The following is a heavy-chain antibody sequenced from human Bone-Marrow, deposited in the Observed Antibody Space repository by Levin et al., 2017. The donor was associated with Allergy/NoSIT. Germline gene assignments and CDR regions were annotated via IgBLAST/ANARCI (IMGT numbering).Heavy chain of an antibody. J-gene: IGHJ4*02. CDR2: IYSTGGT. D-gene: IGHD6-13*01. CDR3: ARDPPGTAAGQG. Sequence: SCAASDFTVSNNYMSWVRQAPGKGLEWVSLIYSTGGTHYIDSVRGRFTISRDSSSNTLYLQMNSLRVEDTAVYYCARDPPGTAAGQGWGQGTLVTVSS. CDR1: DFTVSNNY. V-gene: IGHV3-53*01.